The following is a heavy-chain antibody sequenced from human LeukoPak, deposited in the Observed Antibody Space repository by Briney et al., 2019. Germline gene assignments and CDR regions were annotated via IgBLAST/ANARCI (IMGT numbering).Heavy chain of an antibody. D-gene: IGHD3-22*01. Sequence: QSGGSLRLSCAASGITFSSYAMSWVRQAPGKGLEWVSAISGSGGSTYYADSVKGRFTISRDNSKNTLYLQMNSLRAEDTAVYYCAKTSRITMIVVVIAVLDYWGQGTLVTVSS. J-gene: IGHJ4*02. CDR1: GITFSSYA. V-gene: IGHV3-23*01. CDR2: ISGSGGST. CDR3: AKTSRITMIVVVIAVLDY.